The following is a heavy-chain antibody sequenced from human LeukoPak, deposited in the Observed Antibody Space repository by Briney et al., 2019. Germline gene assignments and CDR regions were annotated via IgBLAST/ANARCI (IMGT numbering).Heavy chain of an antibody. J-gene: IGHJ4*02. V-gene: IGHV4-61*09. D-gene: IGHD3-16*02. CDR3: ARTSVPVLGSYRIDY. CDR2: IYHSGST. CDR1: GGSISSGSYY. Sequence: PSQTLSLTCTVSGGSISSGSYYWSWIRQPAGKGLEWIGEIYHSGSTNYNPSLKSRVTISVDKSKNQFSLKLSSVTAADTAVYYCARTSVPVLGSYRIDYWGQGTLVTVSS.